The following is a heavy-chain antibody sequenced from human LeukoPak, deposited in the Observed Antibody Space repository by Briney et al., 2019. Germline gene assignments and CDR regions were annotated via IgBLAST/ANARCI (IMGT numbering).Heavy chain of an antibody. J-gene: IGHJ4*02. CDR3: ATNPREYYYGSGSYGSAFDY. V-gene: IGHV4-34*01. D-gene: IGHD3-10*01. Sequence: SETLSLICAVYGGSFSGYYWSWIRQPPGKGLEWIGSIYYSGSTYYNPSLKSRVTISVDTSKNHFSLKLSSVTAADTAVYYCATNPREYYYGSGSYGSAFDYWGQGTLVTVSS. CDR1: GGSFSGYY. CDR2: IYYSGST.